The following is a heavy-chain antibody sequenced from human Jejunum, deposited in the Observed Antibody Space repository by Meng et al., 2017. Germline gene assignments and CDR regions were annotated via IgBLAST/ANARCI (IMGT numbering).Heavy chain of an antibody. CDR3: VRRRSGASSLFDL. D-gene: IGHD2-15*01. J-gene: IGHJ5*02. CDR1: GGSLTGYY. Sequence: QWHLQQWGAGLLKSSGTLSLTCAVYGGSLTGYYWSWIRQAPEKGLEYIGDIHFSGTTTYMPSLRSRLTLSVDTSNNHFSLKLNSVTAADTATYYCVRRRSGASSLFDLWGPGTLVTVSS. V-gene: IGHV4-34*01. CDR2: IHFSGTT.